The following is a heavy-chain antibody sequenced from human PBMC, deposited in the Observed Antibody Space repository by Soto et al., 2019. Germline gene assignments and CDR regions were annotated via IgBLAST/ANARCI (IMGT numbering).Heavy chain of an antibody. Sequence: EVQLVESGGDLVQPGGCLRLSCAASGITFINAWMSWVRQPPGKGLEWVGRIKNRDDGGTADYAAPVRGRFTISRDDSKNTLFLQMNSLEAEDTAVYYCTTDPGDYEDFWGQGTLVTVSS. CDR1: GITFINAW. J-gene: IGHJ4*02. V-gene: IGHV3-15*01. D-gene: IGHD4-17*01. CDR2: IKNRDDGGTA. CDR3: TTDPGDYEDF.